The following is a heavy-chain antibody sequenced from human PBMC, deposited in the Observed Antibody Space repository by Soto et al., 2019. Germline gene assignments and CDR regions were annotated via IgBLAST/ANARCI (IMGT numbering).Heavy chain of an antibody. CDR2: IKEDGSQM. CDR1: GFTFSDYW. D-gene: IGHD2-15*01. V-gene: IGHV3-7*03. CDR3: ARGYCSSGTCPPLDF. J-gene: IGHJ4*02. Sequence: EVQLLDSGGDLVQPGESLRLSCTTSGFTFSDYWMTWVRQAPGKGLEWVANIKEDGSQMFYLDSVKGRFIVSRDNAKNSLYLQMNYPRAEDTAVYYCARGYCSSGTCPPLDFWGQGTLVTVSS.